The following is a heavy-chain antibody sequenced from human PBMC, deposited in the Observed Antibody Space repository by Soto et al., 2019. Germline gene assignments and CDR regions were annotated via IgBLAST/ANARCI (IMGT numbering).Heavy chain of an antibody. Sequence: SETLSLTCTVSGGSISSGDYYWSWIRQPPGKGLEWIGYIYYSGSTYYNPSLKSRVTISVDTSKNQFSLKLSSVTAADTAVYYCARAVRFLEWPYYGMDVWGQGTTVTVSS. CDR2: IYYSGST. V-gene: IGHV4-30-4*01. CDR1: GGSISSGDYY. D-gene: IGHD3-3*01. CDR3: ARAVRFLEWPYYGMDV. J-gene: IGHJ6*02.